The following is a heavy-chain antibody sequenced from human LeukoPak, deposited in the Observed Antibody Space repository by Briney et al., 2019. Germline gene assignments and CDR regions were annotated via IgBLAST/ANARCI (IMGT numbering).Heavy chain of an antibody. Sequence: SETLSLTCAVYGGSFSGYYWSWIRQPPGKGLEWIGEINHSGSTNYNLSLKSRVTISVDTSKNQFSLKLSSVTAADTAVYYCARGGVGATRPYDYWGQGTLVTVSS. J-gene: IGHJ4*02. D-gene: IGHD1-26*01. V-gene: IGHV4-34*01. CDR1: GGSFSGYY. CDR2: INHSGST. CDR3: ARGGVGATRPYDY.